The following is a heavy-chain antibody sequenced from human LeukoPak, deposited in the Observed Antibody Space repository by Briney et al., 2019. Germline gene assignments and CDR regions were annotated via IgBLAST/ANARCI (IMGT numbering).Heavy chain of an antibody. CDR1: GGSISSYY. J-gene: IGHJ4*02. V-gene: IGHV4-59*01. D-gene: IGHD1-26*01. Sequence: SETLSLTCTVSGGSISSYYWSWTRQPPGKGLEWIGYIYYSGSTNYNPSLKSRVTISVDTSKNQFSLKLSSVTAADTAVYYCARIVVGTIDYWGQGTLVTVSS. CDR3: ARIVVGTIDY. CDR2: IYYSGST.